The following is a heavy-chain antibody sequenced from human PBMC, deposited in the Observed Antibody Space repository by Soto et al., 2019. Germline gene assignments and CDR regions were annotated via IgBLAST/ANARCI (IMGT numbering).Heavy chain of an antibody. D-gene: IGHD2-2*01. CDR1: GYTFTSYG. CDR3: ARAAPAAMVDYYYYMDV. CDR2: ISAYNGNT. J-gene: IGHJ6*03. V-gene: IGHV1-18*01. Sequence: ASVKVSCKASGYTFTSYGISWVRQAPGQGLEWMGWISAYNGNTNYAQKLQGRVTMTTATSTSTAYMELRSLRSDDTAVYYCARAAPAAMVDYYYYMDVWGKGTTVTVSS.